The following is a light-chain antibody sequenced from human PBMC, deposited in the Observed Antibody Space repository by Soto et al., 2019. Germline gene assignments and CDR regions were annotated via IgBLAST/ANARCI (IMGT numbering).Light chain of an antibody. J-gene: IGKJ4*01. V-gene: IGKV1-9*01. CDR1: QGISSY. Sequence: EIPLTPSPSLLSASVGDRVTITCRASQGISSYLAWYQQKPGKAPKLLIYAASTLQSGVPSRFSGSRSGTEFTLTISSLQPEDFATYYGQQLNSYPLNFGGGTNVEI. CDR3: QQLNSYPLN. CDR2: AAS.